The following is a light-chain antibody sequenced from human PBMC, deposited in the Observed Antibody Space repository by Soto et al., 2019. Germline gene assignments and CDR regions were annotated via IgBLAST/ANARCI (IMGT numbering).Light chain of an antibody. CDR1: QTVYNY. CDR3: QRRYDWPLT. CDR2: DAS. J-gene: IGKJ4*01. Sequence: EIVLTQSPATLSLSPGERATLSCRASQTVYNYLVWYQQRPGQAPRILISDASNRATGIPDRCSGSGSGTEFAHTITSLEPEDLAIYFCQRRYDWPLTLGGGSK. V-gene: IGKV3-11*01.